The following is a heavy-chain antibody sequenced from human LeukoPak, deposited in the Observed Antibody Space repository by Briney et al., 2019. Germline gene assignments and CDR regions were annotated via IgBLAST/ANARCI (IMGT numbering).Heavy chain of an antibody. J-gene: IGHJ4*02. CDR3: ARTYYYDSSGIFDY. Sequence: SETLSLACTVSGGSISSYYWSWIRQPPGKGLEWIGYIYYSGSTNYNPSLKSRVTISVDTSKNQFSLKLSSVTAADTAVYYCARTYYYDSSGIFDYWGQGTLVTVSS. V-gene: IGHV4-59*01. CDR2: IYYSGST. D-gene: IGHD3-22*01. CDR1: GGSISSYY.